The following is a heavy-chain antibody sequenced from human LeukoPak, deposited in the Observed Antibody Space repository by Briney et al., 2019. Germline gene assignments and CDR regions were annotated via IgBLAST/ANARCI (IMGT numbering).Heavy chain of an antibody. CDR3: ARDRGGRWLQVYYFDY. CDR1: GFIVSSNH. J-gene: IGHJ4*02. Sequence: GGSLRLSCAASGFIVSSNHMSWVRQAPGKGLEWVAVIWYDGSNKYYADSVKGRFTISRDNSKNTLYLRVNSLRAEDTAMYYCARDRGGRWLQVYYFDYWGQGTLVTVSS. CDR2: IWYDGSNK. D-gene: IGHD5-24*01. V-gene: IGHV3-33*08.